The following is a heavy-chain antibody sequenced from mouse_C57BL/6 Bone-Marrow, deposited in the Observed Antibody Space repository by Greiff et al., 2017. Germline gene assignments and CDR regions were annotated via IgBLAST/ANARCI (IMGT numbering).Heavy chain of an antibody. J-gene: IGHJ3*01. CDR1: GYTFTSYW. D-gene: IGHD3-2*02. V-gene: IGHV1-55*01. CDR3: ASWAAQVPFAY. CDR2: IYPGSGST. Sequence: VQLQQPGAELVKPGASVKMSCKASGYTFTSYWITWVKQRPGQGLEWIGDIYPGSGSTNYNEKFKSKATLTVATSSSTAYMQLSSLTSEDSAVYYCASWAAQVPFAYWGQGTLVTVSA.